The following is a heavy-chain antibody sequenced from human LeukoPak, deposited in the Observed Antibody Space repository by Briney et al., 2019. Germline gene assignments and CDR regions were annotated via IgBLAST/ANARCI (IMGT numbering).Heavy chain of an antibody. CDR2: ISGSGGST. CDR3: AKPPSPIGYCSSTSCSLFDY. J-gene: IGHJ4*02. V-gene: IGHV3-23*01. Sequence: PGASLRLSCAASGFTFSSYAMSWVSQAPGKGLEWVSAISGSGGSTYYADSVKGRFTISRDNSKNTLYLQMNSLRAEDTAVYYCAKPPSPIGYCSSTSCSLFDYWGQGTLVTVSS. CDR1: GFTFSSYA. D-gene: IGHD2-2*01.